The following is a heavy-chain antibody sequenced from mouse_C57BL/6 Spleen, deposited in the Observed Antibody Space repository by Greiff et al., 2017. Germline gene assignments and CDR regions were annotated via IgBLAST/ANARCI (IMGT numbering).Heavy chain of an antibody. Sequence: QVQLQQSGPELVKPGASVKISCKASGYAFSSSWMNWVKQRPGKGLEWIGRIYPGDGDTNYNGKFKGKATLTADKSSSTAYMQLSSLTSEDSAVYFCARSPYYGNYVYFDYWGQGTTLTVSS. J-gene: IGHJ2*01. CDR3: ARSPYYGNYVYFDY. D-gene: IGHD2-10*01. V-gene: IGHV1-82*01. CDR2: IYPGDGDT. CDR1: GYAFSSSW.